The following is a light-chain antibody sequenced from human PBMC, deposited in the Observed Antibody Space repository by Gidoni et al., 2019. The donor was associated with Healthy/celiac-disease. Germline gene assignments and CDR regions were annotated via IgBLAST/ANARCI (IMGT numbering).Light chain of an antibody. J-gene: IGLJ2*01. CDR3: QSADSSVTYVV. Sequence: SYELTQTPSVAVSPGQTARITCSGDALPNQYAFWYQQKPGQAPVLVIYKDSERPSGSPERFSGSSSGTTVTLTSSGVHAEDEADYYCQSADSSVTYVVFGGGTKLTVL. CDR2: KDS. V-gene: IGLV3-25*03. CDR1: ALPNQY.